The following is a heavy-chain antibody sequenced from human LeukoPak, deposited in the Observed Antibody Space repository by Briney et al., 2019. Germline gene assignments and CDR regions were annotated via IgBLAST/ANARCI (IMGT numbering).Heavy chain of an antibody. CDR3: ARDRSIAVAGTFVY. J-gene: IGHJ4*02. Sequence: GGSLRLSCAASGFTVSSNYMSWVRQAPGKGLEWVSVIYSGGSTYYADSVKGRFTISRDNAKNSLYLQMNSLRAEDTAVYYCARDRSIAVAGTFVYWGQGTLVTVSS. CDR2: IYSGGST. D-gene: IGHD6-19*01. V-gene: IGHV3-53*01. CDR1: GFTVSSNY.